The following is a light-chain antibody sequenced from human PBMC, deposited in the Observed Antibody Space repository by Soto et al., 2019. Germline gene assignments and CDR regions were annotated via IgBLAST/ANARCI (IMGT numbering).Light chain of an antibody. J-gene: IGLJ2*01. CDR3: AAWDDSLSGVV. CDR2: RNN. V-gene: IGLV1-47*01. CDR1: SSNIGSNY. Sequence: QSVLTLPPSASGTPGQRVTISCSGSSSNIGSNYVYWYQQLPGTAPKLLTYRNNQRPSGVPDRFSGSKSGTSASLAISGLRSEDEADYYCAAWDDSLSGVVFGGGTKLTVL.